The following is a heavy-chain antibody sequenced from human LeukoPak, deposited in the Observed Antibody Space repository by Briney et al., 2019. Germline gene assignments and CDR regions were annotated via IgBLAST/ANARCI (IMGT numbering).Heavy chain of an antibody. Sequence: PSETLSLTCAVYGGSFSGYYWSWIRQPPGKGLEWIGEINHSGSTNYNPSLKSRVTISVDTSKNQFSLKLSSVTAADTAVYYCARGRFWPWSGYYIYWGPGTLVTVSS. J-gene: IGHJ4*02. CDR2: INHSGST. V-gene: IGHV4-34*01. CDR3: ARGRFWPWSGYYIY. CDR1: GGSFSGYY. D-gene: IGHD3-3*01.